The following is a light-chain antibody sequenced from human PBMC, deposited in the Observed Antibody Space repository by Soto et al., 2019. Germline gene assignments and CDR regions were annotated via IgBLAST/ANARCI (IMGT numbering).Light chain of an antibody. CDR1: QSLLHSNGYTY. Sequence: EIVMTQSPLSLSVTPGEPASISCTSSQSLLHSNGYTYLDWYLQKPGQSPQLLIYLGSTRASGDPDRFSGSGSGTEFTLEISSVEAEDVCVYFCMQPLQTPVTFGQGTRLEIK. J-gene: IGKJ5*01. CDR2: LGS. CDR3: MQPLQTPVT. V-gene: IGKV2-28*01.